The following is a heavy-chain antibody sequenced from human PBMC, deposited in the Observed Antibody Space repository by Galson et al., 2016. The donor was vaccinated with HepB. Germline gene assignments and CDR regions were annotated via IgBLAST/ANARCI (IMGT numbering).Heavy chain of an antibody. CDR3: ARDAKDHSILGDYGDHFDY. J-gene: IGHJ4*02. Sequence: SLRLSCAASGSSFSNYALHWVRQAPGKGLEWVAVVSSDGNTHFYGDAVKGRFTISRDNSKNTLFLHMNGLRPDDTAVYYCARDAKDHSILGDYGDHFDYWGQGSLVTVSS. CDR1: GSSFSNYA. V-gene: IGHV3-30*03. D-gene: IGHD4-17*01. CDR2: VSSDGNTH.